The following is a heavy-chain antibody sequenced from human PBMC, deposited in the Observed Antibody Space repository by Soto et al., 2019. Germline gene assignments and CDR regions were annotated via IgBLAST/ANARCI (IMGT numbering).Heavy chain of an antibody. V-gene: IGHV4-39*07. Sequence: SETLSLTCSVSGGSISSSSYYWGWIRQPPGKGLEWIGSIYYSGRTYYNPSLKSRVTISVDTSKNQFSLKLSSVTAADTAVYYCARIPPDILTGYYQEPFDYWGQGTLVTVSS. J-gene: IGHJ4*02. CDR3: ARIPPDILTGYYQEPFDY. CDR1: GGSISSSSYY. D-gene: IGHD3-9*01. CDR2: IYYSGRT.